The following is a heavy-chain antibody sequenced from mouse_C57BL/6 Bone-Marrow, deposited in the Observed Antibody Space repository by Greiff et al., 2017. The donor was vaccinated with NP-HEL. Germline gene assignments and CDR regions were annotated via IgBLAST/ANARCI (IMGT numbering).Heavy chain of an antibody. V-gene: IGHV1-15*01. J-gene: IGHJ2*01. CDR3: FYGIPFDD. CDR2: IAPETGGT. Sequence: VQLQQSGAELVRPGASVTLSCQASGYTFTDYEMHWVKQTPVPGLEWIGAIAPETGGTAYNQKFKGKAILTADKSSSPAYMELRSLTSEDSAVYYCFYGIPFDDWGQGTTLTVSS. D-gene: IGHD1-1*01. CDR1: GYTFTDYE.